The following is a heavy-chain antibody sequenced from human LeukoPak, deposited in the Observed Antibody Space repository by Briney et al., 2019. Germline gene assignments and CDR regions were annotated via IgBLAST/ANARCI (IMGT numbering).Heavy chain of an antibody. CDR3: ARGVRYFDWLSGNNWFDP. CDR2: INPNSGGT. Sequence: GASVTVSCKASGYTFTGYYMHWVRQAPGQGLEWMGWINPNSGGTNYAQKFQGWVTMTRDTSISTAYMELSRLRSDDTAVYYCARGVRYFDWLSGNNWFDPWGQGTLVTVSS. J-gene: IGHJ5*02. CDR1: GYTFTGYY. V-gene: IGHV1-2*04. D-gene: IGHD3-9*01.